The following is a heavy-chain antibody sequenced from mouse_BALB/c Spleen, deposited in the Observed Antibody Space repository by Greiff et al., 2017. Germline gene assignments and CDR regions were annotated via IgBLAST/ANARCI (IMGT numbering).Heavy chain of an antibody. D-gene: IGHD1-1*01. CDR1: GFTFSSFG. Sequence: EVKLVESGGGLVQPGGSRKLSCAASGFTFSSFGMHWVRQAPEKGLEWVAYISSGSSTIYYADTVKGRFTISRDNPKNTLFLQMTSLRSEDTAMYYCARGDYYGSSYYAMDYWGQGTSVTVSS. CDR2: ISSGSSTI. CDR3: ARGDYYGSSYYAMDY. V-gene: IGHV5-17*02. J-gene: IGHJ4*01.